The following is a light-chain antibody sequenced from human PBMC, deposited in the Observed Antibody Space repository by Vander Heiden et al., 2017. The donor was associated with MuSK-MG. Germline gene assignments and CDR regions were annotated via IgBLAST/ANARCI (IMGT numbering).Light chain of an antibody. CDR3: QVWDSSSDHVV. CDR1: NIGSKS. Sequence: SYVLTPPPSVSVAPGKTARITCGGNNIGSKSVHWYRQRPGQAPVLVIYYDRDRPSGIPERFSGSSSGNTATLTISRVEAGDEADYYCQVWDSSSDHVVFGGGTKLTVL. J-gene: IGLJ2*01. CDR2: YDR. V-gene: IGLV3-21*04.